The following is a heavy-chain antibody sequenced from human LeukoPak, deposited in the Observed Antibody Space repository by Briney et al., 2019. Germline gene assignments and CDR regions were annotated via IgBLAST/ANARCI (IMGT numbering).Heavy chain of an antibody. V-gene: IGHV1-18*01. CDR3: AREDGSGSYYTDY. CDR2: ISVYNGNT. D-gene: IGHD3-10*01. Sequence: ASVRVSCKASGYTFISYSINWVRQAPGQGLEWMGWISVYNGNTNYAQKFQGRVTMTTDTSTSTAYMELRSLKSDDTAVYYCAREDGSGSYYTDYWGQGSLVTVSS. CDR1: GYTFISYS. J-gene: IGHJ4*02.